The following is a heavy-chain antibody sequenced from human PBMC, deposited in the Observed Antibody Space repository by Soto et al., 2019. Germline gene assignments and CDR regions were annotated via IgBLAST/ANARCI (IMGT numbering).Heavy chain of an antibody. Sequence: GASVKVSCKASGYTLTELSMHWVRQAPGKGLEWMGGFDPEDGETIYAQKFQGRVTMTEDTSTDTAYMELSSLRSEDTAVYYCAHYDFWSGSPFDPWGQGTLVTVSS. CDR3: AHYDFWSGSPFDP. D-gene: IGHD3-3*01. CDR1: GYTLTELS. J-gene: IGHJ5*02. V-gene: IGHV1-24*01. CDR2: FDPEDGET.